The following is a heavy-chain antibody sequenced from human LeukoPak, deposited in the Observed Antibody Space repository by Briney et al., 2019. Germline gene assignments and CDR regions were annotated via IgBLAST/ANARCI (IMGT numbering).Heavy chain of an antibody. CDR1: GFTFSSYS. J-gene: IGHJ4*02. Sequence: GGSLRLSCAASGFTFSSYSMNWVRQAPGKGLEWVSSISSSSSYIYYADSVKGRFTISRDNAKNSLYLQMNSLRAEDTAVYYCAREQYSSGRYGWKFDYWGQGTLVTVSS. V-gene: IGHV3-21*01. D-gene: IGHD6-19*01. CDR2: ISSSSSYI. CDR3: AREQYSSGRYGWKFDY.